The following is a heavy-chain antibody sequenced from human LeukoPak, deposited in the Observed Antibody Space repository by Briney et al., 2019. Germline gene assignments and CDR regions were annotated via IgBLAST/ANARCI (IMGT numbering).Heavy chain of an antibody. D-gene: IGHD7-27*01. CDR2: IYHSGST. Sequence: PSETLSLTCAVSGGSISSSNWWSWVRQPPGKGLEWIGEIYHSGSTNYNPSLKSRVTISVDKSKNQFSLKLSSVTAADTAVYYCARGLTGGKGGNWFDPWGQGTLVTVSS. CDR1: GGSISSSNW. J-gene: IGHJ5*02. V-gene: IGHV4-4*02. CDR3: ARGLTGGKGGNWFDP.